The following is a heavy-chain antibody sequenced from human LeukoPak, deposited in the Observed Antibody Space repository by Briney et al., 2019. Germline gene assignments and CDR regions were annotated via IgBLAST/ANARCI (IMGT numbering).Heavy chain of an antibody. CDR1: GYTFTSYG. V-gene: IGHV1-18*01. CDR2: ISAYNGNT. CDR3: ARLHWNYAITYYYYYMDV. D-gene: IGHD1-7*01. J-gene: IGHJ6*03. Sequence: GASVKVSCKASGYTFTSYGISWVRQAPGQGLEWMGWISAYNGNTNYAQKLQGRVTMTTDTSTSTAYMELRSLGSDDTAVYYCARLHWNYAITYYYYYMDVWGKGTTVTVSS.